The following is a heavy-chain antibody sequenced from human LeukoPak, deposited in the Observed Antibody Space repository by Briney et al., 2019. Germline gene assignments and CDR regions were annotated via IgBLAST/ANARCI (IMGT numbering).Heavy chain of an antibody. CDR2: INPNSGGT. D-gene: IGHD3-22*01. CDR3: ARAGYYYDSSGYSDFDY. J-gene: IGHJ4*02. CDR1: GYTFTGYY. V-gene: IGHV1-2*02. Sequence: GASVKVSCKASGYTFTGYYMHWVRQAPGQGLEWMGWINPNSGGTNYAQKFQGRVTMTRDTSISKAYMELSRLRSDDTAVYYCARAGYYYDSSGYSDFDYWGQGTLVTVSS.